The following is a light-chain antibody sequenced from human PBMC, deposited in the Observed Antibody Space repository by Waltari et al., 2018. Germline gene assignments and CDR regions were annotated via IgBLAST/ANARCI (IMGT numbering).Light chain of an antibody. J-gene: IGKJ1*01. CDR2: GAS. CDR3: QQRISWRGWT. CDR1: QSVSTY. V-gene: IGKV3-11*01. Sequence: EIVLTQSPATLSLSPGERATLSCRASQSVSTYLAWYQQKPGQVPRLLIYGASNRATGIPARFSGSGSGTDFTFTISSLEPEDFAVYYCQQRISWRGWTFGQGTKVEIK.